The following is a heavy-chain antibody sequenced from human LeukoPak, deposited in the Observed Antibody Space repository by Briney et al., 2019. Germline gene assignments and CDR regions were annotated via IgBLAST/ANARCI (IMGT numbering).Heavy chain of an antibody. CDR1: GGSFSGYY. Sequence: SETLSLTCAVYGGSFSGYYWSWIRQPPGKGLEWIGEINHSGSTNYNPSLKSRVTISVDTSKNQFSLKLSSVTAADTAVYYCAKDVYGDYGGLDYWGQGTLVTVSS. CDR3: AKDVYGDYGGLDY. V-gene: IGHV4-34*01. CDR2: INHSGST. J-gene: IGHJ4*02. D-gene: IGHD4-17*01.